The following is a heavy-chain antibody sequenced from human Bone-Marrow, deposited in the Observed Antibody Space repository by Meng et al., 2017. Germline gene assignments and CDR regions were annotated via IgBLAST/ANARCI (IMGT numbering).Heavy chain of an antibody. CDR2: VNGDGSTT. V-gene: IGHV3-74*01. CDR1: GFTFSNYW. D-gene: IGHD5-24*01. CDR3: ARERRDGYSFDP. J-gene: IGHJ5*02. Sequence: GGSLRLSCAASGFTFSNYWMHWVRQAPGKGLVWVSRVNGDGSTTDYADSVKGRFTISRDNAMNTLYLQMNSLRAEDTAVYYCARERRDGYSFDPWGQGTLVTVSS.